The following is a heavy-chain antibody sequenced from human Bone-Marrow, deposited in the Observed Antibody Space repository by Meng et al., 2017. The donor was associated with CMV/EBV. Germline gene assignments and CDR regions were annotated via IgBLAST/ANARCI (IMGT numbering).Heavy chain of an antibody. J-gene: IGHJ3*02. V-gene: IGHV3-21*01. CDR2: ITSTSSNT. D-gene: IGHD1-7*01. CDR3: VRENWNYGADAFEI. Sequence: GESLKISCVASGFTFSGYSMNWVRQTPGKGLEWVSSITSTSSNTYYPDSVKGRFTISRDNTKNSLYLQMNSLRDEDTAVYYCVRENWNYGADAFEIWGQGTMVTVSS. CDR1: GFTFSGYS.